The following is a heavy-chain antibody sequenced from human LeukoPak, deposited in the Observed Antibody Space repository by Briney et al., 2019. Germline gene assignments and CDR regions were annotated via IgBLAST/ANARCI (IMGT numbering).Heavy chain of an antibody. V-gene: IGHV4-59*11. Sequence: SETLSLTCTVSGGSISSHYWSWIRQPPGKGLEWIGYIYYSGSTNYNPSLKSRVTISVDTSKNQFSLKLSSVTAADTAVYYCAGLTTDISYYYMDVWGKGTTVTVSS. CDR2: IYYSGST. D-gene: IGHD4-11*01. CDR3: AGLTTDISYYYMDV. CDR1: GGSISSHY. J-gene: IGHJ6*03.